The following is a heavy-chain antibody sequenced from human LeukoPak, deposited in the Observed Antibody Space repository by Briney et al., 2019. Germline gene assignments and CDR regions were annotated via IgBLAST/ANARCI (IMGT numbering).Heavy chain of an antibody. Sequence: ASVKVSCKASGGTFSSYAINWVRQATGQGLEWMGWMNPNSGNTGYAQKFQGRATITRNTSISTAYMELSSLRSEDTAVYYCARGRRTVTEDLDYWGQGTLVTVSS. CDR3: ARGRRTVTEDLDY. CDR1: GGTFSSYA. V-gene: IGHV1-8*03. J-gene: IGHJ4*02. D-gene: IGHD4-17*01. CDR2: MNPNSGNT.